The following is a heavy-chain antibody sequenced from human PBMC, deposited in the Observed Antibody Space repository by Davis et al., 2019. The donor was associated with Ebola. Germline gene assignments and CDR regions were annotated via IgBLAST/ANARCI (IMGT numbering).Heavy chain of an antibody. CDR3: ARDIARD. Sequence: GESLKISCAASGFTFSSYAMHWVRQAPGKGLEWVAVISYDGSNKYYADSVKGRFTISRDNSKNTLYLQMNSLRAEDTAVYYCARDIARDWGQGTLVTVSS. D-gene: IGHD2-15*01. CDR1: GFTFSSYA. CDR2: ISYDGSNK. J-gene: IGHJ4*02. V-gene: IGHV3-30*14.